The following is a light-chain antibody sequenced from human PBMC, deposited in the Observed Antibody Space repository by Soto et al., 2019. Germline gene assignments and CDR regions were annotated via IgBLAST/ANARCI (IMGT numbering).Light chain of an antibody. J-gene: IGKJ4*01. CDR1: QSVSAGH. Sequence: EIVLTQSPGTLSLSPGERATLSCRASQSVSAGHLAWYQQKPGKAPRLLIYGASSMATGIPDMFSGSRSGTDFALTISRLEPEDFALYFCQQYGISPLTFGGGTKVYIK. V-gene: IGKV3-20*01. CDR3: QQYGISPLT. CDR2: GAS.